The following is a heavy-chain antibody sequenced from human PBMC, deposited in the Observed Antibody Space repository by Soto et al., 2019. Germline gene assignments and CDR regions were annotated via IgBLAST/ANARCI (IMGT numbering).Heavy chain of an antibody. CDR3: AKASGRSWYNWFDP. CDR2: IVPLFGTT. D-gene: IGHD6-13*01. CDR1: GGNFTSYA. Sequence: QVQLVQSGAEVKKTGSSGKVSCKASGGNFTSYAISWVRQAPGQGLEFMGGIVPLFGTTNYAHKFRGRVTVTADESTSTVYMEMSSLRSEDTAVYYCAKASGRSWYNWFDPWGQGTLVTVST. V-gene: IGHV1-69*01. J-gene: IGHJ5*02.